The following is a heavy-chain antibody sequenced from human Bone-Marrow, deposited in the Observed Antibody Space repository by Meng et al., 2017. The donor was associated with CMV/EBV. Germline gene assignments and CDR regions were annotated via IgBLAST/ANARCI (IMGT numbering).Heavy chain of an antibody. CDR3: ASRSPATT. J-gene: IGHJ4*02. V-gene: IGHV1-2*02. Sequence: ASVKVSCKASGYTFTGYFMHWVRQAPGQGLEWMGWINPHSGGTNYAQKFQGRVTMTRDTSNTTAYMELSRLRSEDTAVYYCASRSPATTWGQGTLVTVSS. D-gene: IGHD4-17*01. CDR2: INPHSGGT. CDR1: GYTFTGYF.